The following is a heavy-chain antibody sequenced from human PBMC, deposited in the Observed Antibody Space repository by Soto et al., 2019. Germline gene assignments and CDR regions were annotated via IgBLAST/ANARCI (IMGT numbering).Heavy chain of an antibody. D-gene: IGHD3-3*01. CDR3: ARDNILGILYGGMDV. CDR1: CGSISIGDYY. V-gene: IGHV4-30-4*01. Sequence: TLSLTCTFSCGSISIGDYYWSWIRQPPGKGLEWIGYIYYSGSTYYNPSLKSRVTISVDTSKNQFSLKLSSVTAADTAVYYCARDNILGILYGGMDVWGQGTTVTVSS. CDR2: IYYSGST. J-gene: IGHJ6*02.